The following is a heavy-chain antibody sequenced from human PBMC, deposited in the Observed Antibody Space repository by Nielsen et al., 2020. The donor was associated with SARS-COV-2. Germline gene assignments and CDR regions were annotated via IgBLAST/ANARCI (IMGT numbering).Heavy chain of an antibody. CDR3: ARGHYGLEV. V-gene: IGHV3-9*01. CDR1: GFTFDDYA. J-gene: IGHJ6*02. CDR2: ISWNSGSI. Sequence: ISCAASGFTFDDYAMHWVRQAPGKGLEWVSGISWNSGSIGYADSVKGRFTISRDNAKNSLYLQMSSLTVEDTAVFYCARGHYGLEVWGQGTTVTVSS.